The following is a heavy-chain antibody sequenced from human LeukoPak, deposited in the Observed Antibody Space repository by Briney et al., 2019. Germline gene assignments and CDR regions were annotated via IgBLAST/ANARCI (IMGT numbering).Heavy chain of an antibody. CDR2: ISGSGNSI. V-gene: IGHV3-23*01. Sequence: PGGSLRLSCAASGFTFSNYAMSWVRQAPGKGLEWVSVISGSGNSIYYADSVKGRFTISRDNSKSTLYLQLNSLRAEDTAVYYCAHRYCNRGAEISSTSCPSYFDYWGQGTLVTVSS. CDR1: GFTFSNYA. J-gene: IGHJ4*02. CDR3: AHRYCNRGAEISSTSCPSYFDY. D-gene: IGHD2-2*01.